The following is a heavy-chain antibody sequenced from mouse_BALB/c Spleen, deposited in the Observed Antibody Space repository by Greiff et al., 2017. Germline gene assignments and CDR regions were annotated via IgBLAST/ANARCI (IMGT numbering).Heavy chain of an antibody. V-gene: IGHV1-15*01. CDR1: GYTFTDYE. J-gene: IGHJ2*01. CDR3: TRGNPDY. Sequence: VQLQQSGAELVRPGASVTLSCKASGYTFTDYEMHWVKQTPVHGLEWIGAIDPETGGTAYNQKFKGKATLTADKSSSTAYMELRSLTSEDSAVYSVTRGNPDYWGQGTTLTVSS. CDR2: IDPETGGT. D-gene: IGHD2-1*01.